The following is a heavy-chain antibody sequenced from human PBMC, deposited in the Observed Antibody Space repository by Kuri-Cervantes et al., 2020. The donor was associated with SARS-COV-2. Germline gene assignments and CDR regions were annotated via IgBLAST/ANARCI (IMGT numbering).Heavy chain of an antibody. Sequence: GESLKISCAASGYTFTSYSMNWVRQAPGKGLEWVAYISSSSSTIYYADSVKGRVTISRDNAKNSLYLQMNSLRDEDTAVYYWATQEYYYDSSGYYYVCSWGVDYWGQGTPVTVSS. CDR3: ATQEYYYDSSGYYYVCSWGVDY. CDR2: ISSSSSTI. V-gene: IGHV3-48*02. CDR1: GYTFTSYS. J-gene: IGHJ4*02. D-gene: IGHD3-22*01.